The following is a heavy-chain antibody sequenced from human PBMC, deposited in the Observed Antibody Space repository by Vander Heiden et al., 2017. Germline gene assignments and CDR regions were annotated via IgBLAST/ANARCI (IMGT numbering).Heavy chain of an antibody. CDR1: GFSLSTSEMR. J-gene: IGHJ4*02. Sequence: QATLKESGPALVKPTQTLTLTCTFSGFSLSTSEMRVSWIRQTPGKALGWLARIDWDDDKFYSTSLKTRLTIPKDTSKNQVVLTMTNMDPVDTGTYYCAAGTVTLFDYWGQGTLVTVSS. V-gene: IGHV2-70*04. D-gene: IGHD4-17*01. CDR3: AAGTVTLFDY. CDR2: IDWDDDK.